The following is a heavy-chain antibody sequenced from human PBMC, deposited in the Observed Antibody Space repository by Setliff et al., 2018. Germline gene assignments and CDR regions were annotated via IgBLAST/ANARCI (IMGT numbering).Heavy chain of an antibody. Sequence: SETLSLTCTVSGGPFSGASIWSWIRQPPGKGLEFIGYVYHSGTAKYDPSLESRAIMSVDASKNEISLKLSSVTAADTAVYYCARAISGWYSAHYYYMDVWGKGTTVTVSS. CDR2: VYHSGTA. V-gene: IGHV4-59*08. D-gene: IGHD6-19*01. CDR1: GGPFSGAS. CDR3: ARAISGWYSAHYYYMDV. J-gene: IGHJ6*03.